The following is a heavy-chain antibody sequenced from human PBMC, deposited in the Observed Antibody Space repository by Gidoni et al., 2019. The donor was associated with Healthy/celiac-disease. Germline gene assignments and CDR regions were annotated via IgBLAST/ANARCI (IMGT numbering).Heavy chain of an antibody. CDR1: GVTFDDYA. J-gene: IGHJ4*02. CDR3: AKDGDSGSYTPQLDY. CDR2: ISWNSGSI. D-gene: IGHD1-26*01. Sequence: EVQLVESGGGLVLPGRSLRLSCEASGVTFDDYAMPWDRQAPGKGLEWVSGISWNSGSIGYADSVKGRFTISRDNAKNSLYLQMNSLRAEDTALYYCAKDGDSGSYTPQLDYWGQGTLVTVSS. V-gene: IGHV3-9*01.